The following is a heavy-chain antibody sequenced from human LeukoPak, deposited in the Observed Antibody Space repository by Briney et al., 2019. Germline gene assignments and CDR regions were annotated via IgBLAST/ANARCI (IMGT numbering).Heavy chain of an antibody. Sequence: GASVKVSCKASGYTFTSYYMHWVRQAPGQGLEWMGIINPSGGSTNYAQKFQGRVTMTGDTSTSTVYMELSSLRSEDTAVYYCARDDYDDRSGYQHSTRNDYWGQGTLVTVSS. D-gene: IGHD3-22*01. CDR2: INPSGGST. J-gene: IGHJ4*02. V-gene: IGHV1-46*01. CDR3: ARDDYDDRSGYQHSTRNDY. CDR1: GYTFTSYY.